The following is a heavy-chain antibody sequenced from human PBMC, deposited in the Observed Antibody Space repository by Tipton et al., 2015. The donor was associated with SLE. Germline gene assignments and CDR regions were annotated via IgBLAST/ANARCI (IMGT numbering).Heavy chain of an antibody. CDR2: MNPNSGNT. CDR1: GYTFTSYD. CDR3: ARGSGGRYFDY. V-gene: IGHV1-8*01. J-gene: IGHJ4*02. Sequence: QVQLVQSGAEVKKPGASVKVSCKASGYTFTSYDINWVRQATGQGLEWMGWMNPNSGNTNYAQKLQGRVTMTTDTSTSTAYMELRSLRSEDTAVYYCARGSGGRYFDYWGQGTLVAVSS. D-gene: IGHD2-15*01.